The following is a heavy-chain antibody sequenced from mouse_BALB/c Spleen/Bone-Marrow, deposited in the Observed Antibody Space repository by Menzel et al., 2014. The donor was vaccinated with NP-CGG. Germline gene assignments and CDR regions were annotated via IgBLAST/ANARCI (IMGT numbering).Heavy chain of an antibody. Sequence: LVESGSVLVRPGASVKLSCKASGYTFXSSWMHWAKQRPGQGLEWIGEIHPNSGNTNYNEKFKGKATLTVDTSSSTAYVDLSSLTSEDSAVYYCARGATALDYWGQGTTLTVSS. J-gene: IGHJ2*01. CDR3: ARGATALDY. CDR1: GYTFXSSW. D-gene: IGHD1-2*01. V-gene: IGHV1S130*01. CDR2: IHPNSGNT.